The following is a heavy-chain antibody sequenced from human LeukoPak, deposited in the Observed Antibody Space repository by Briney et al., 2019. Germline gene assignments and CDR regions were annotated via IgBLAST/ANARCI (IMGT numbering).Heavy chain of an antibody. CDR2: IHYSGST. Sequence: SETLSLTCTVSGVSISNYYWSWIRQPPGKGLEWIGYIHYSGSTSYNPSLKSRVTISVDTSKKQFSLKLSSVTAADTAVYYCARGRVPGYWGQGTLVTVSS. D-gene: IGHD3-3*01. J-gene: IGHJ4*02. CDR1: GVSISNYY. CDR3: ARGRVPGY. V-gene: IGHV4-59*01.